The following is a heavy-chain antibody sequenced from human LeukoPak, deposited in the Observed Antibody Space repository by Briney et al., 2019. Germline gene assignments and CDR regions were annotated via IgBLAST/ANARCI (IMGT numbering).Heavy chain of an antibody. CDR1: GGTFSSYA. CDR3: ARDREAGDIVVVPAFE. Sequence: GASVKVSCKASGGTFSSYAISWVRQAPGQGLEWMGWISAYNGNTNYAQKLQGRVTMTTDTSTSTAYMELRSLRSDDTAVYYCARDREAGDIVVVPAFEWGQGTLVTVSS. CDR2: ISAYNGNT. V-gene: IGHV1-18*01. D-gene: IGHD2-2*01. J-gene: IGHJ4*02.